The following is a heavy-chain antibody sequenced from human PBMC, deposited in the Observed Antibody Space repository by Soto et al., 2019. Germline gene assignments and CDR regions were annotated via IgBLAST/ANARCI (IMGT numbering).Heavy chain of an antibody. J-gene: IGHJ4*02. CDR3: AGGRPNSGILRGAFDY. CDR1: GGTFSSYA. CDR2: IIPIFGTA. D-gene: IGHD1-26*01. Sequence: QVQLVQSGAEVKKPGSSVKVSCKASGGTFSSYAISWVRQAPGQGREWMGGIIPIFGTANYAQKFQGRVTITADESTSTAYMELSSLRSEDTAVYYCAGGRPNSGILRGAFDYWGQGSLVTVSS. V-gene: IGHV1-69*01.